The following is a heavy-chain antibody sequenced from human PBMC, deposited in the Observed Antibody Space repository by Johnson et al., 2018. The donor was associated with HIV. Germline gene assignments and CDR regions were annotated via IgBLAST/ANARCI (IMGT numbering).Heavy chain of an antibody. CDR3: TRDAKLRPLDGPDDAFDM. CDR2: IKSKTDGGTT. Sequence: EVLLAESGGVAVQPGRSLRLSCSASGFTFSNAWLNWVRQAPGKGLEWVGRIKSKTDGGTTDYAAPVKGRFTISRDDSKNTLYLQMNSLKTEDTAVYYCTRDAKLRPLDGPDDAFDMRGRGTMVTVSS. J-gene: IGHJ3*02. CDR1: GFTFSNAW. D-gene: IGHD2-2*03. V-gene: IGHV3-15*01.